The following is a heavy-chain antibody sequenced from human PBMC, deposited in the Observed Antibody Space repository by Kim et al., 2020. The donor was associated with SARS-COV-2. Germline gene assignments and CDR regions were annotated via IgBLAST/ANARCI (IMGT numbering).Heavy chain of an antibody. CDR2: IYYSGST. D-gene: IGHD3-9*01. CDR1: GGSISSYY. CDR3: ARDVFSDILTGYGDY. Sequence: SETLSLTCTVSGGSISSYYWSWIRQPPGKGLEWIGYIYYSGSTNYNPSLKSRVTISVDTSKNQFSLKLSSVTAADTAVYYCARDVFSDILTGYGDYWGQGTLGTVSS. J-gene: IGHJ4*02. V-gene: IGHV4-59*01.